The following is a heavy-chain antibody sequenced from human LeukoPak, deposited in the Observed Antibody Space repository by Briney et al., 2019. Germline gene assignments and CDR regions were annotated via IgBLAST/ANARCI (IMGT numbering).Heavy chain of an antibody. J-gene: IGHJ4*02. CDR3: ARHAAGTVTHFDY. D-gene: IGHD4-17*01. CDR2: SYYSGSP. CDR1: GGSIGSSSYY. V-gene: IGHV4-39*01. Sequence: PSETLSLTCTLSGGSIGSSSYYWGWIRQPPGKGLEWIGSSYYSGSPYYSPSLESRVTISVDTSKNQFSLKLSSVTAADTAVYFCARHAAGTVTHFDYWGQGTLDSVSS.